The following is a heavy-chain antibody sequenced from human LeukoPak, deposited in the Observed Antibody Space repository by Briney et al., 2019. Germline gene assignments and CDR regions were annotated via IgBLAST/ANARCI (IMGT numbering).Heavy chain of an antibody. CDR1: GDSISAYY. D-gene: IGHD4-23*01. Sequence: PSETQSLICTVSGDSISAYYWSWVRQPPGKGLEWIAFVHKTGSINYNPSLKSRATISMDTSNSQLSLHVNSVTAADTAVYYCTKYGGRPANYFDPWGPGT. V-gene: IGHV4-59*08. CDR3: TKYGGRPANYFDP. CDR2: VHKTGSI. J-gene: IGHJ4*03.